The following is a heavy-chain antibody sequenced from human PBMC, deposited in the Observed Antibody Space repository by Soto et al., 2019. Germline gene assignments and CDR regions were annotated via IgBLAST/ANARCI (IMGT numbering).Heavy chain of an antibody. CDR1: GGSISSYY. V-gene: IGHV4-59*08. D-gene: IGHD4-17*01. J-gene: IGHJ4*02. Sequence: SETLSLTCTVSGGSISSYYWSWIRQPPGKGLEWIGYIYYSGSTNYNPSLKSRVTISVDTSKNQFSLKLSSVTAADTAVYYCARQESYDYGDLHFDYWGQGTLVTVSS. CDR3: ARQESYDYGDLHFDY. CDR2: IYYSGST.